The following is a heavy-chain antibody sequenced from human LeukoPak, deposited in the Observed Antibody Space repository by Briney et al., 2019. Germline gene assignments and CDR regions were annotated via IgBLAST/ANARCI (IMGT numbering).Heavy chain of an antibody. V-gene: IGHV3-30*18. CDR3: AKAPTSYCSSTSCYAGGFDY. Sequence: GGSLRLSCAASGFTFSSYGMHWVRQAPGKGLEWVAVISYDGSNKYYADSVKGRFTISRDNSKNTLYLQMNSLRAEDTAVYYCAKAPTSYCSSTSCYAGGFDYWGQGTLVNVSS. D-gene: IGHD2-2*01. CDR1: GFTFSSYG. CDR2: ISYDGSNK. J-gene: IGHJ4*02.